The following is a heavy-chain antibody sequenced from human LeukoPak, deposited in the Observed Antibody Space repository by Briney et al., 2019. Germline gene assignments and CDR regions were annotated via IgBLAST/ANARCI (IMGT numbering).Heavy chain of an antibody. V-gene: IGHV6-1*01. CDR2: SYYRSTWYN. Sequence: SQTLSLTCAISGDSVSSNSVTWNWIRQSPSRGLEWLGRSYYRSTWYNDYAVSVRGRITVNPDTSKNQFSLHLDSVTPEDTAVYYCARRLTQYDCFDPWGQGILVTVSS. D-gene: IGHD2-2*01. CDR3: ARRLTQYDCFDP. CDR1: GDSVSSNSVT. J-gene: IGHJ5*02.